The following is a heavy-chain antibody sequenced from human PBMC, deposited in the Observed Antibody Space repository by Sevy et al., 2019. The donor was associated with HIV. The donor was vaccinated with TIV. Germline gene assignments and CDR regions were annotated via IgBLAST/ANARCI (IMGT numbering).Heavy chain of an antibody. V-gene: IGHV3-33*01. CDR1: GFTFSSYG. CDR2: IWYDGSNK. CDR3: ARDRRNYGGQYFDY. Sequence: GGSLRLSCAASGFTFSSYGMHWVRQAPGKGLEWVAVIWYDGSNKYYADSVKGRFTISRDNAKNSLYLQMNGLRAEDTAGYYCARDRRNYGGQYFDYWGQGTLVTVSS. J-gene: IGHJ4*02. D-gene: IGHD1-7*01.